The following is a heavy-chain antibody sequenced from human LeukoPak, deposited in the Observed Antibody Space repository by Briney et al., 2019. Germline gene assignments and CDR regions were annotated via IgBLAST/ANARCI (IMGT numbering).Heavy chain of an antibody. Sequence: SETLSLTCAVSNYSISSGYYWGWIRQPPGKGLEWIGSLYHSGNTYYNPSLKSRVTMSVDTSKNQLSLRLSSVTAADTAVYYCARVCVRYVAASDYWGQGTLVTVSS. V-gene: IGHV4-38-2*01. CDR3: ARVCVRYVAASDY. D-gene: IGHD6-13*01. J-gene: IGHJ4*02. CDR2: LYHSGNT. CDR1: NYSISSGYY.